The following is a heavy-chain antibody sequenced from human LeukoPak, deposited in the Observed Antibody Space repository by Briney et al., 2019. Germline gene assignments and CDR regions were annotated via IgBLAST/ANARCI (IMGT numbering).Heavy chain of an antibody. CDR2: INHSGST. CDR3: ARADLGPYSSSWYGYYYYGMDV. Sequence: SETLSLTCAVYGGSFSGYYWSWIRQPPGKGLEWIGEINHSGSTNYNPSLKSRVTISVDTSKNQFSLKLSSVTAADTAVYYCARADLGPYSSSWYGYYYYGMDVWGQGTTVTVSS. CDR1: GGSFSGYY. V-gene: IGHV4-34*01. D-gene: IGHD6-13*01. J-gene: IGHJ6*02.